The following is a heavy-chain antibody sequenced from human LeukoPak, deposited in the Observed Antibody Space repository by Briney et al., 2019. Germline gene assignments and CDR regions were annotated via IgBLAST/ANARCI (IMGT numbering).Heavy chain of an antibody. CDR1: GFTFDDYA. D-gene: IGHD6-13*01. J-gene: IGHJ4*02. CDR3: ARDLSPGGYSYTH. Sequence: GGSLRLSCAASGFTFDDYAMHWVRQAPGKGLEWVSGISWNSGSIGYADSVKGRFTISRDNAKNSLYLQMNSLRAEDTAVYYCARDLSPGGYSYTHWGQGTLVTVSS. CDR2: ISWNSGSI. V-gene: IGHV3-9*01.